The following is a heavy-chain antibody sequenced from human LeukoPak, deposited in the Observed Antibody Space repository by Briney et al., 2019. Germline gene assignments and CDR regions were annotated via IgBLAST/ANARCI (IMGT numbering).Heavy chain of an antibody. D-gene: IGHD4-23*01. V-gene: IGHV1-2*02. J-gene: IGHJ4*02. CDR1: GYTFTGYY. Sequence: GASVKVSCKASGYTFTGYYMHWVRQAPGQGLEWMGWINPNSGGTNYAQKFQGRATMTRDTSISTAYMELSRLRSDDTAVYYCARESGTTVVTPGGGFDYWGQGTLVTVSS. CDR3: ARESGTTVVTPGGGFDY. CDR2: INPNSGGT.